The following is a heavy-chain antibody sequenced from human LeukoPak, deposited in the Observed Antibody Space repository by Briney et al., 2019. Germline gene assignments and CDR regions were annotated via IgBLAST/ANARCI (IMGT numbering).Heavy chain of an antibody. J-gene: IGHJ4*02. D-gene: IGHD6-25*01. CDR1: GFTFSDHY. CDR2: IRNKANSYTT. V-gene: IGHV3-72*01. Sequence: GGSLRLSCAASGFTFSDHYMDWVRQAPGKGLEWVGRIRNKANSYTTEYAASVKGRFIISRDDSKNSQYLQMNSLETEDTAVYYCARVRSDYYFDYWGQGTLVTVSS. CDR3: ARVRSDYYFDY.